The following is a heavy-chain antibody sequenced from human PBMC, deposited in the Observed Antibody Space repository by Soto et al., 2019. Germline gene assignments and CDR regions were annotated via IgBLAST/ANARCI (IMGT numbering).Heavy chain of an antibody. CDR1: GYTFTSYA. CDR3: ARVGGWYVPDY. J-gene: IGHJ4*02. CDR2: INAGNGNT. D-gene: IGHD6-19*01. V-gene: IGHV1-3*05. Sequence: QVQLVQSGAEEKKPGASVKVSCKASGYTFTSYAMHWVRQAPGQRLEWMGWINAGNGNTEYSQKFQGRVTITRDTSASTAYMELSSLRSEDTAVYYCARVGGWYVPDYWGQGTLVTVSS.